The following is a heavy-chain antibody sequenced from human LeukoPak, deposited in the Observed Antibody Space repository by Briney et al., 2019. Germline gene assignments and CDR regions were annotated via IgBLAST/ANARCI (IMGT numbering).Heavy chain of an antibody. D-gene: IGHD2-21*02. CDR2: INWNGGST. Sequence: GGSLRLSCAASGFTFDDYGMSWVRQAPGKGLEWVSGINWNGGSTGYADSVKGRFTISRDNAKNSLYLQMNSLRAEDTALYHCARGAYCGGDCLYYFDYWGQGTLVTVSS. CDR3: ARGAYCGGDCLYYFDY. J-gene: IGHJ4*02. CDR1: GFTFDDYG. V-gene: IGHV3-20*01.